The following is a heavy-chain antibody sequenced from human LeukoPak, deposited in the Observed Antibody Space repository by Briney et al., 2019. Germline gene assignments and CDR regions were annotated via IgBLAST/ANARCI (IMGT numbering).Heavy chain of an antibody. CDR3: ARDRRKLQMYYYGMDV. Sequence: GSLRLSCAASGFTFSDYYMSWIRQAPGKGMGWVSYISSSGSTIYYVDSVKGRFTISRDNAKNSLYLQMNSLRAEDTAVYYCARDRRKLQMYYYGMDVWGQGTTVTVSS. D-gene: IGHD1-7*01. V-gene: IGHV3-11*01. J-gene: IGHJ6*02. CDR2: ISSSGSTI. CDR1: GFTFSDYY.